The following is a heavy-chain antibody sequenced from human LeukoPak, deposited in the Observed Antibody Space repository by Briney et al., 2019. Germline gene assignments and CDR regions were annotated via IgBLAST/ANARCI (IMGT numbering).Heavy chain of an antibody. Sequence: KPSETLSLTCAVSGYSISSGYYWGWIRQPPGKGLEWIGSIYYSGSTYYNPSLKSRVTISVDTSKNQFSLKLSSVTAADTAVYYCARREWQYSSSWSDYWGQGTLVTVSS. CDR3: ARREWQYSSSWSDY. V-gene: IGHV4-38-2*01. J-gene: IGHJ4*02. CDR2: IYYSGST. D-gene: IGHD6-13*01. CDR1: GYSISSGYY.